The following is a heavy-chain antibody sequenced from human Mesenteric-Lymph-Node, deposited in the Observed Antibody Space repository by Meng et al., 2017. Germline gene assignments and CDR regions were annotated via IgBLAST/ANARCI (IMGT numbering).Heavy chain of an antibody. CDR3: ARASDSSGYLLVY. CDR1: GGSISSYY. J-gene: IGHJ4*02. CDR2: IYYSGST. D-gene: IGHD3-22*01. Sequence: SETLSLTCTVSGGSISSYYWSWIRQPPGKGLEWIGYIYYSGSTNYNPSLKSRVTMSVDTSKNQFSLKLSSVTAADTAVYYCARASDSSGYLLVYWGQGTLVTVSS. V-gene: IGHV4-59*12.